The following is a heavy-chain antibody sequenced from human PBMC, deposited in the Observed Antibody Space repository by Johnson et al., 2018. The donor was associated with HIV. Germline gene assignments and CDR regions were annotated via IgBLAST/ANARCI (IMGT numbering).Heavy chain of an antibody. CDR3: AKERGKRWLHPRDAFDI. V-gene: IGHV3-30*18. CDR1: GFTVSSNY. J-gene: IGHJ3*02. CDR2: ISYDGSNK. Sequence: QMQLVESGGGVVQPGRSLRLSCGASGFTVSSNYMNWVRQAPGKGLEWVAVISYDGSNKYYADSVKGRFTISRDNSKNTLYLRMNSLRAEDTAVYLCAKERGKRWLHPRDAFDIWGQGTMVTVSS. D-gene: IGHD5-24*01.